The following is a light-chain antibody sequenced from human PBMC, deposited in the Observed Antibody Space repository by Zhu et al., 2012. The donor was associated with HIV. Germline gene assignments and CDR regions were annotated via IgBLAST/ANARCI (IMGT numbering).Light chain of an antibody. CDR2: GAS. CDR3: QQYINWPYT. Sequence: EIVMTQSPATLSVSPGERATLSCRASESIKNNLVWYQQKSGQAPRLLISGASTRAAGIPARFSGSGSGTEFTLTISSMQPEDFAVYYCQQYINWPYTFGQGTRLDIK. J-gene: IGKJ2*01. V-gene: IGKV3-15*01. CDR1: ESIKNN.